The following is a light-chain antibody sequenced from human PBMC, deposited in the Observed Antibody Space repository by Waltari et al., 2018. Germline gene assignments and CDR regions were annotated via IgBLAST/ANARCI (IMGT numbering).Light chain of an antibody. V-gene: IGKV3-15*01. CDR1: QGITST. CDR2: DAS. CDR3: QHYNNWPFT. Sequence: EIVMTQSPATLSVSPGERATPSCRASQGITSTLNWFQQKPGQAPRLLIYDASTRATGIPARFSGSGSETEFALTISSLQSEDFAVYYCQHYNNWPFTFGQGTRLENK. J-gene: IGKJ5*01.